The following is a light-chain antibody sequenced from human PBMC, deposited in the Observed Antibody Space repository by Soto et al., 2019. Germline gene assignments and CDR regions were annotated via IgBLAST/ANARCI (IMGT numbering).Light chain of an antibody. CDR3: MQARQPPWT. Sequence: EIVMTQSPRSLPVTPGEPASISCRSSQSLLSVNGYNYLDWYLQRPGQSPQLLISLASRRAPGVPERFSGSGSDTDFTLIIGRVEAEDVGVYYCMQARQPPWTFGQGTRV. CDR1: QSLLSVNGYNY. V-gene: IGKV2-28*01. CDR2: LAS. J-gene: IGKJ1*01.